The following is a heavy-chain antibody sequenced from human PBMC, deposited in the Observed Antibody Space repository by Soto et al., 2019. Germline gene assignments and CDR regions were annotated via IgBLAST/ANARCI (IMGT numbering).Heavy chain of an antibody. CDR2: ISIVPNSM. J-gene: IGHJ4*02. D-gene: IGHD6-6*01. CDR1: GLIFSGHS. Sequence: GGSLRLSCVASGLIFSGHSFSWVRQAPGKGLEWVSSISIVPNSMYYADSVKGRFTISRDNAKNTMYLEMDSLRVEDTAVYFCARELQSSTEGHWGKGXLVTVSS. V-gene: IGHV3-21*06. CDR3: ARELQSSTEGH.